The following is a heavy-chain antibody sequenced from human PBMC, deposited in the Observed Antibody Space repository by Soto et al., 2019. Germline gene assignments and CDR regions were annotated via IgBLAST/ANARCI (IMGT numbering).Heavy chain of an antibody. V-gene: IGHV1-18*01. CDR3: ARDAAAGTLDY. J-gene: IGHJ4*02. CDR2: ISAYNGNT. Sequence: QVQLVQSGAEVKKPGASVKVSCKASGYTFTSYGISWVRQAPGQGLEWMGWISAYNGNTNHAQNLQGRVTVTTDTSTSTAYMERRSLRSDDTAVYYCARDAAAGTLDYWGQGTLVTVSS. CDR1: GYTFTSYG. D-gene: IGHD6-13*01.